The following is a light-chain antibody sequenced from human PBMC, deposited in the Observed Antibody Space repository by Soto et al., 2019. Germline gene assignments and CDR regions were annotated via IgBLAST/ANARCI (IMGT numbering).Light chain of an antibody. CDR1: QTFSNF. V-gene: IGKV1-39*01. J-gene: IGKJ2*01. CDR3: QQSYSTPYT. CDR2: GAS. Sequence: DIQMTQSPSSLSVSVGDRVTITCRASQTFSNFLNWYQQKPGKAPKLLVHGASSLQSGVPSRFSGSGSGTDFTLTITSLQPEDSATYYCQQSYSTPYTFGQGTKLQIK.